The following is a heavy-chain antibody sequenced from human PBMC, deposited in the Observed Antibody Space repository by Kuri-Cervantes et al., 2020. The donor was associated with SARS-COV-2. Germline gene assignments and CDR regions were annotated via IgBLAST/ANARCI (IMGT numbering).Heavy chain of an antibody. D-gene: IGHD4-11*01. J-gene: IGHJ4*02. CDR3: ARAGVRVLIDLYSNPGFDY. Sequence: SETLSLTCAVYGGSFSGYYWSWIRQPPGKGLEWIGEINHSGSTNYNPSLKSRVTISVDTSKNQFSLKLSSVTAADTAVYYCARAGVRVLIDLYSNPGFDYWSQGTLVTVSS. V-gene: IGHV4-34*01. CDR2: INHSGST. CDR1: GGSFSGYY.